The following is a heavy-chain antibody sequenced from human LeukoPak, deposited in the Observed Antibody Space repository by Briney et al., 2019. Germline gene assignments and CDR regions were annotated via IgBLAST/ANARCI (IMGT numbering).Heavy chain of an antibody. D-gene: IGHD2-2*01. Sequence: ASVKVSCKVSGYTFTDYYMHWVQQAPGKGLELMGLVDPEDGETIYAEKLQGRVTITADTSTDTAYMELSSLRSEDTAVYYCATGLGYCSSTSCPDYWGQGTLVTVSS. V-gene: IGHV1-69-2*01. CDR1: GYTFTDYY. CDR2: VDPEDGET. CDR3: ATGLGYCSSTSCPDY. J-gene: IGHJ4*02.